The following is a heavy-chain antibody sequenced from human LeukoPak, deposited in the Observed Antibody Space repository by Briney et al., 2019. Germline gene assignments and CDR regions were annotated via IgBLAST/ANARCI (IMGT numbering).Heavy chain of an antibody. CDR3: ARTYGDYVLGYYGMDV. D-gene: IGHD4-17*01. Sequence: SETLSLTCAVSAASMSTNHWWTWVRQPPGKGLEWIGEIYHDGSTNYKPSLKSRVTISLDKSKNEFSLKLTSVTAADTGVYFCARTYGDYVLGYYGMDVWGQGTTATVSS. V-gene: IGHV4-4*02. CDR1: AASMSTNHW. J-gene: IGHJ6*02. CDR2: IYHDGST.